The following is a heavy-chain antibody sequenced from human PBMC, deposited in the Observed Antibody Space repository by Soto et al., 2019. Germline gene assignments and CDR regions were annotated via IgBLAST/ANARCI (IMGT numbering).Heavy chain of an antibody. J-gene: IGHJ6*02. CDR2: IYPGDSDT. Sequence: GESLKISCQGSGYSFSNYWIGWVRQKPGQGLEWIGIIYPGDSDTRYSPSFEGQVTISADRSISTAYLQWNTLEASDTATYYCASQQTFMATFYYYGMDVWGQGTTVTVSS. CDR3: ASQQTFMATFYYYGMDV. V-gene: IGHV5-51*01. CDR1: GYSFSNYW.